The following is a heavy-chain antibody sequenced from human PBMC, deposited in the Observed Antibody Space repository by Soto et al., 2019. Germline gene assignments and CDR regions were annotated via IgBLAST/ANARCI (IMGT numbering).Heavy chain of an antibody. CDR2: IYYSGNT. Sequence: SETLSLTCTVSGGSIGSSSNYWGWIRQPPGKGLEWIGYIYYSGNTYYSPSLKSRVTISVDTSKNQFSLKLSSVTAADTAVYYCASSPTRGYSYGLDYWGQGTLVTVSS. CDR1: GGSIGSSSNY. J-gene: IGHJ4*02. D-gene: IGHD5-18*01. CDR3: ASSPTRGYSYGLDY. V-gene: IGHV4-39*07.